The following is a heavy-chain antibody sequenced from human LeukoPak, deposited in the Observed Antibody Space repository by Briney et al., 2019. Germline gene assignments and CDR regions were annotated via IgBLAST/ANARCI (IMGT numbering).Heavy chain of an antibody. CDR3: AKEPTSYSSGWYFQH. Sequence: PGGSLRLSCAASGFTVSSNYMSWVRQAPGKGLEWVSVIYSGDSTYYADSVKGRFTISRDNSKNTLDLQMYSLRAEDTAVYYCAKEPTSYSSGWYFQHWGQGTLVTVSS. J-gene: IGHJ1*01. CDR1: GFTVSSNY. V-gene: IGHV3-53*05. D-gene: IGHD6-25*01. CDR2: IYSGDST.